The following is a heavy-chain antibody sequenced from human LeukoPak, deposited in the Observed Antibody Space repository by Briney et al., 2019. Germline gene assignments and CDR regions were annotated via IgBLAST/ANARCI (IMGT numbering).Heavy chain of an antibody. Sequence: PGRSLRLSCAASGFTFSSYAMHWVRQAPSKGLEWVAAISYDGSNEYYADSVKGRFTISRDNSKNTLYLQMNSLRAEDTAVYYCARGRNIVATSGYFDYWGQGTLVTVSS. CDR3: ARGRNIVATSGYFDY. J-gene: IGHJ4*02. D-gene: IGHD5-12*01. CDR1: GFTFSSYA. CDR2: ISYDGSNE. V-gene: IGHV3-30-3*01.